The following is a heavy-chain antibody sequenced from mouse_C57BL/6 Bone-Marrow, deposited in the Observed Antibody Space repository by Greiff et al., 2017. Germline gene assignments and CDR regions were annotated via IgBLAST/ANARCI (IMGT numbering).Heavy chain of an antibody. CDR1: GFTFSSYG. D-gene: IGHD2-4*01. CDR3: AIHMITTTDGVWDY. Sequence: EVQRVESGGDLVKPGGSLKLSCAASGFTFSSYGMSWVRQTPDKRLEWVATISSGGSYTYYPDSVKGRFTISRDNAKNTLYLQMGSLKSEDTAMYYCAIHMITTTDGVWDYWGQGTTLTVSS. J-gene: IGHJ2*01. V-gene: IGHV5-6*01. CDR2: ISSGGSYT.